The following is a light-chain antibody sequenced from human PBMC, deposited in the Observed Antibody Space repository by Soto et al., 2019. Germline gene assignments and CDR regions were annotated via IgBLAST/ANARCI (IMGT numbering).Light chain of an antibody. CDR3: QQYGSSRRT. J-gene: IGKJ1*01. V-gene: IGKV3-20*01. CDR2: GAS. Sequence: EIVLTQSPGTLSLSPGERAKLSCRGSQSVSSSYVAWYQQKPGQATRLLSYGASSRDTGIPDRVSGRGSGTDVTRTISRLETEDWAVYYCQQYGSSRRTFGQGTKVDIK. CDR1: QSVSSSY.